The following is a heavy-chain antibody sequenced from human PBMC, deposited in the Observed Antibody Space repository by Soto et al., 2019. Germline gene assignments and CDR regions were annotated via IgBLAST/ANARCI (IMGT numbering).Heavy chain of an antibody. CDR1: GGSISSSSYY. CDR2: IYYSGST. V-gene: IGHV4-39*01. CDR3: ARGRAYGVAVPLYYFDY. J-gene: IGHJ4*02. Sequence: PSETLSLTCTVSGGSISSSSYYWCWIRHPPGKGLEWIGSIYYSGSTYYNPSLKSRVTISVDTSKNQFSLKLSSVTAADTAVYYCARGRAYGVAVPLYYFDYWGQGTLVTVSS. D-gene: IGHD3-3*01.